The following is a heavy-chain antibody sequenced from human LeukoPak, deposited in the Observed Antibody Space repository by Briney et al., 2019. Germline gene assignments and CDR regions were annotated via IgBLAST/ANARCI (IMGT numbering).Heavy chain of an antibody. CDR2: VNHGGST. CDR1: GGSFSAYH. D-gene: IGHD3-22*01. J-gene: IGHJ4*02. Sequence: SETLSLTCAVYGGSFSAYHWTWIRQPPGKGLEWIGEVNHGGSTNYNPSLKSRVTISVDTSKNQFSLKLSSVTAADTAVYYCARQKTEYYYDSSGYYDYWGQGTLVTVSS. CDR3: ARQKTEYYYDSSGYYDY. V-gene: IGHV4-34*01.